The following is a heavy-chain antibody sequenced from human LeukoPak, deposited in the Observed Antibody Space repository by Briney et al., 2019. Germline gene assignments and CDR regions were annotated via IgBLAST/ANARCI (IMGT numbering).Heavy chain of an antibody. CDR2: ISGSGGST. CDR1: GFTSSTFA. V-gene: IGHV3-23*01. CDR3: AKEGHGDGVSYYYYFDV. D-gene: IGHD4-17*01. J-gene: IGHJ6*03. Sequence: GGSLRLSCEASGFTSSTFANFAMSWVRQAPGEGLQWVSGISGSGGSTYYADSVKGRFTISRDNSKNTLYLQMNSLRAEDTAVYYCAKEGHGDGVSYYYYFDVWGKGTPVTVSS.